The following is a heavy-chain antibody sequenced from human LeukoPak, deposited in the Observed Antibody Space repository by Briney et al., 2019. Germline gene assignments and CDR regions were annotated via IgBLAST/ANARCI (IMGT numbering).Heavy chain of an antibody. D-gene: IGHD2-2*01. CDR2: IQFDGTDE. J-gene: IGHJ4*02. CDR1: GFIFSTYG. V-gene: IGHV3-30*02. CDR3: AEDQQLQPFHY. Sequence: GGSLRLSCTASGFIFSTYGMHWVRQAPGKGLEWVAFIQFDGTDEHYADPVKGRFTISRDNSKNTLFLQMNSLRVEDTSVYYCAEDQQLQPFHYWGQGTLVTVSS.